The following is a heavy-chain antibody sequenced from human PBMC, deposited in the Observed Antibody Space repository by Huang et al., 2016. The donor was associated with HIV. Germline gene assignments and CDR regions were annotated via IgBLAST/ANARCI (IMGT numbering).Heavy chain of an antibody. CDR3: ARSSGELGAPHN. D-gene: IGHD1-26*01. V-gene: IGHV3-11*01. Sequence: QVQLVESGGGLVKPGGSLRLSCAASGFTFSDYYMSWIRQAPGKGLEWVSDIRSSGSYIYYTDSGKGRFTISRDNAKNALYLEMNSLRAEDTAVYDCARSSGELGAPHNWGQGTLVTVSS. J-gene: IGHJ4*02. CDR1: GFTFSDYY. CDR2: IRSSGSYI.